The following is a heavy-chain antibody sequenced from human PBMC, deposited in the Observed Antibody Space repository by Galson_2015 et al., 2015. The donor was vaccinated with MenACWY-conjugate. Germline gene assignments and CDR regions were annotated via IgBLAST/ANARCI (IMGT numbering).Heavy chain of an antibody. CDR3: VRAVNGDADY. CDR2: MNGDGSII. V-gene: IGHV3-74*01. J-gene: IGHJ4*02. CDR1: GFIFSSHW. Sequence: SLRLSCAGSGFIFSSHWMHWVRQLPGEGLIWVSRMNGDGSIIDYADSVKGRFTTSRDNAKNMVFLQMDRLRAEDTAVYYCVRAVNGDADYWGQGPLVTVSS. D-gene: IGHD2-21*02.